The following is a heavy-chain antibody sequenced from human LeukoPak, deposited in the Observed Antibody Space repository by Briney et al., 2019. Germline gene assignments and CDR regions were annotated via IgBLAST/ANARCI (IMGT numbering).Heavy chain of an antibody. CDR2: MNSNVGNT. Sequence: ASVKVSCKASGYTFTSYDINWVRQATGQGLEWMGWMNSNVGNTGYEQKFQDRVTMTRNTSMRTAYMELSSLTSEDTAVYYCARARSGYDYYYGMDVWGQGTTVTVSS. CDR1: GYTFTSYD. V-gene: IGHV1-8*01. CDR3: ARARSGYDYYYGMDV. D-gene: IGHD5-12*01. J-gene: IGHJ6*02.